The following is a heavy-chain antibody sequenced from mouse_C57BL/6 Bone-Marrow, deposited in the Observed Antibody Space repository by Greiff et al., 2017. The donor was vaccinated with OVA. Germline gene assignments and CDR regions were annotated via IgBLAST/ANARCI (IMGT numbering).Heavy chain of an antibody. D-gene: IGHD2-3*01. J-gene: IGHJ2*01. CDR3: TSNDDFDY. V-gene: IGHV14-4*01. CDR2: IDPENGDT. CDR1: GFNIKDDY. Sequence: VQLQQSGAELVRPGASVKLSCTASGFNIKDDYMHWVKQRPEQGLEWIGWIDPENGDTEYASKFQGKATITADTSSNTAYLQLSSLTSEETAVYYCTSNDDFDYWGQGTTLTVSS.